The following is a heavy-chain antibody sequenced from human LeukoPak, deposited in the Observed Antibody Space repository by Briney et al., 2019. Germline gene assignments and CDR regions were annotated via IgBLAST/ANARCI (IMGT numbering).Heavy chain of an antibody. CDR3: AAQDTAMSPFDY. CDR2: INPNSGGT. CDR1: GYTFTGYY. V-gene: IGHV1-2*02. Sequence: ASVKVSCKASGYTFTGYYMHWVRQAPGQGLEWMGWINPNSGGTNYARKFQGRVTMTRDTSISTAYMELSRLRSDDTAVYYCAAQDTAMSPFDYWGQGTLVTVSS. D-gene: IGHD5-18*01. J-gene: IGHJ4*02.